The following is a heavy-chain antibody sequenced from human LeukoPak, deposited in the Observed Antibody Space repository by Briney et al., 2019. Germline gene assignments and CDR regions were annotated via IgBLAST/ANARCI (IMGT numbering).Heavy chain of an antibody. D-gene: IGHD6-13*01. CDR2: INHSGST. V-gene: IGHV4-34*01. Sequence: PSETLSLTCAVYGGSFSDYSWTWIRQPPGKGLEWIGEINHSGSTNYNPSLKSRVTISVDTSKNQFSLKLSPVTAADTAVYYCARGSSIAAAGTGYCFDYWGRGTLVTVSS. CDR3: ARGSSIAAAGTGYCFDY. CDR1: GGSFSDYS. J-gene: IGHJ4*02.